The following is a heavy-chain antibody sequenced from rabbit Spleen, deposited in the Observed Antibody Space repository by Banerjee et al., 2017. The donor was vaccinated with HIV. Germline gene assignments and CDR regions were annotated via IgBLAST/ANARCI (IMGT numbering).Heavy chain of an antibody. CDR2: IYGGSSSKT. CDR3: ARDLTDVIGWNFGW. Sequence: QSLEESRGDLVKPGASLTLTCTASGFSFSSSYWMCWVRQAPGKGLEWITCIYGGSSSKTYYASWVNGRFTISKASSTTVTLQMTSLTAADTATYFCARDLTDVIGWNFGWWGQGTLVTVS. J-gene: IGHJ4*01. D-gene: IGHD1-1*01. V-gene: IGHV1S40*01. CDR1: GFSFSSSYW.